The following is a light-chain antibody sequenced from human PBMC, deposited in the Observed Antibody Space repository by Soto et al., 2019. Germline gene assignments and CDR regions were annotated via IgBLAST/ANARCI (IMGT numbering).Light chain of an antibody. CDR3: QQYGSSPRT. J-gene: IGKJ1*01. V-gene: IGKV3-20*01. CDR1: RSVTTF. Sequence: EIVLTQSPGTLSLSPGERATLSCRASRSVTTFLAWYQQRPGQAPRLLISEASNRAAGIPARFSGSGSGTDFTLTISRLEPEDFAVYYCQQYGSSPRTFGQGTKVDIK. CDR2: EAS.